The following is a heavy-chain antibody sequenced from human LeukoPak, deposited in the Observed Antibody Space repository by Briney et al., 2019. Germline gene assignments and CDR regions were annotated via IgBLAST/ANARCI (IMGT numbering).Heavy chain of an antibody. CDR1: GYTFTNYG. D-gene: IGHD4-17*01. CDR3: ARDDYGDSNWFDP. V-gene: IGHV1-18*04. J-gene: IGHJ5*02. CDR2: IHTYTGHT. Sequence: GASVKVSCKASGYTFTNYGINWVRQAPGQGLEWMGWIHTYTGHTSYARNFQDKVTMTTDTATTTAYMELRSLTSHDTAVYYCARDDYGDSNWFDPWGQGTLVTVSS.